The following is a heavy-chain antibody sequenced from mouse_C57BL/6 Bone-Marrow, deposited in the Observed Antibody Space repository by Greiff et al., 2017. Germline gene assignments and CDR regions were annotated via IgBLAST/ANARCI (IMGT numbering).Heavy chain of an antibody. J-gene: IGHJ3*01. V-gene: IGHV5-12*01. Sequence: EVKLVESGGGLVQPGGSLKLSCAASGFTFSDYYMYWVRQTPEKRLEWVAYISNGGGSTYYPDTVKGRFTLSRDNAKNTLYLQMSRLKSEDTAMYYCARQERDSSGQGGWFAYWGQGTLVTVSA. D-gene: IGHD3-2*02. CDR2: ISNGGGST. CDR1: GFTFSDYY. CDR3: ARQERDSSGQGGWFAY.